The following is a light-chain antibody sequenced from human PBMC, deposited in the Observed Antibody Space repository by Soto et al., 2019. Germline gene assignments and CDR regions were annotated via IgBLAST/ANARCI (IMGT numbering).Light chain of an antibody. CDR1: SGHSSYA. Sequence: QSVLTQSPSASASLGASVKLTCTLSSGHSSYAIAWHQQQPEKGPRYLMNLNGDGSHTKGDGIPDRFSGSSSGAERYLTISSLQSEDEADYYCSSFAGSNNFPYVFGTGTKVTVL. CDR3: SSFAGSNNFPYV. CDR2: LNGDGSH. V-gene: IGLV4-69*01. J-gene: IGLJ1*01.